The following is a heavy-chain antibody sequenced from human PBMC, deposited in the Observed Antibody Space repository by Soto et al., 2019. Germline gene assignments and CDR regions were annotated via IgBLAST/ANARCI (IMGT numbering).Heavy chain of an antibody. CDR2: IYYTGGT. Sequence: QLQLLESGPRLVKPSETLSLTCTVSGGSISSNSYHWGWIRQPPGKGLEWIGNIYYTGGTYYNPSLRSRVSISVDTSKNQFSLKLNSVTAADTAVYYCARLTTTGKWFDPWGQGTLVTVSS. V-gene: IGHV4-39*01. J-gene: IGHJ5*02. D-gene: IGHD4-17*01. CDR3: ARLTTTGKWFDP. CDR1: GGSISSNSYH.